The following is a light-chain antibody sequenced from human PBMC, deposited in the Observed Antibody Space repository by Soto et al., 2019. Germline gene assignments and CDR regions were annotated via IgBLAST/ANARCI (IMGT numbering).Light chain of an antibody. CDR3: QQYNNWWT. Sequence: EIVMTQSPVTLSVSPGERATLSCRASQNISRSLAWYQQKPGQGPSLLIYGASTRATGIPARFTGSGSGTEFTLTISSLQFDDSAVYYCQQYNNWWTFGQGTKVDIK. V-gene: IGKV3-15*01. CDR1: QNISRS. J-gene: IGKJ1*01. CDR2: GAS.